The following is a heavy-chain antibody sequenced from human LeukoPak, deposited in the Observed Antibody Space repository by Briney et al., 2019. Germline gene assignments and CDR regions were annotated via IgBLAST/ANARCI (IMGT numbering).Heavy chain of an antibody. Sequence: SETLSLTCTVSGGPISSYYWSWIRQPPGKGLEWIGYIYHSGSTNYNPSLKSRVTISVDTSKNQFSRKLSSVTAADTAVYYCARVLGRPPVVATIDYWGQGTLVTVSS. CDR2: IYHSGST. V-gene: IGHV4-59*01. CDR3: ARVLGRPPVVATIDY. D-gene: IGHD5-12*01. CDR1: GGPISSYY. J-gene: IGHJ4*02.